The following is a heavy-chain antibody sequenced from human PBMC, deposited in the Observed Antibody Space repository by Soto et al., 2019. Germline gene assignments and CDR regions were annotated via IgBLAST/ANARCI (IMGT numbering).Heavy chain of an antibody. D-gene: IGHD2-2*01. CDR1: GVSTSNHY. V-gene: IGHV4-59*11. Sequence: SETLSLTCSVSGVSTSNHYWTWIRKPPGQGPEWIGRIYYRGTTNYNASFNSRVTISLDTSKSQFSLKLTSVTTADTAVYYCARGGGSPYHDHEFDYWGQGILVTVSS. J-gene: IGHJ4*02. CDR3: ARGGGSPYHDHEFDY. CDR2: IYYRGTT.